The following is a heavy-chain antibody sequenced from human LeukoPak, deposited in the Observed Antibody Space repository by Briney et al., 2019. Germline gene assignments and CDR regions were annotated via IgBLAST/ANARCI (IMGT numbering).Heavy chain of an antibody. CDR1: GFSFNSHW. CDR2: IKQGESEK. D-gene: IGHD5-24*01. J-gene: IGHJ5*02. CDR3: AIDRLMATITVNH. V-gene: IGHV3-7*01. Sequence: GGSLRLSCAASGFSFNSHWMSWVRQAPGKGLEWVANIKQGESEKYYVDSVKGRFTISRDNTKNSLYLQMNSLRAEDTAVYYCAIDRLMATITVNHWGQGTLVTVSS.